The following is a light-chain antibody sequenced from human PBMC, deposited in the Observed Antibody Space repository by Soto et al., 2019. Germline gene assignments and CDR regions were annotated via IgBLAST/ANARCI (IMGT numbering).Light chain of an antibody. CDR3: QQSRT. CDR2: GAS. CDR1: QTVTTD. V-gene: IGKV3-15*01. J-gene: IGKJ2*01. Sequence: EIVMTQSPVTLSVSPWERATLSCRASQTVTTDLAWYQQKPGQAPRLVIHGASTRATGIPARFSGSGAGTECTLTISSLQSEDVAVYYCQQSRTFAQGTKVDIK.